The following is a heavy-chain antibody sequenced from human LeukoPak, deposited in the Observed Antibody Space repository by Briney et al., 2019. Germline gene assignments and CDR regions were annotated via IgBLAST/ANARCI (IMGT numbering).Heavy chain of an antibody. CDR2: INHSGST. V-gene: IGHV4-34*01. D-gene: IGHD3-16*01. Sequence: SETLSLTCAVYGGSFSGYYWSWIRQPPGKGLEWIGEINHSGSTNYNPSLKSRVTISVDTSKNQFFLRLSSVTAADTAVYYCARHKEGYYFDYWGQGTLVTVSS. CDR1: GGSFSGYY. CDR3: ARHKEGYYFDY. J-gene: IGHJ4*02.